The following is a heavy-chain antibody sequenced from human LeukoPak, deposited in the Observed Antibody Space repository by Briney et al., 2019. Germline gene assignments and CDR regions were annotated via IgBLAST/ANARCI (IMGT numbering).Heavy chain of an antibody. J-gene: IGHJ6*04. CDR3: ARQGVEARSLYYYFLNV. V-gene: IGHV5-51*01. D-gene: IGHD2-15*01. Sequence: HGESLRISCKGSGYSFSNYWIAWVRQMPGTGLEWMGIIYPGDSDARYSPSFQGQVSISADKSISTAYLPWRSLKASDTAIYLCARQGVEARSLYYYFLNVWGTGTPVTVSS. CDR1: GYSFSNYW. CDR2: IYPGDSDA.